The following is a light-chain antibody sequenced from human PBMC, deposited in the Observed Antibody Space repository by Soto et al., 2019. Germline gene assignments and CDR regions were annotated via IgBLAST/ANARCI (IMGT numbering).Light chain of an antibody. CDR3: SSYASSGTRV. Sequence: QSVLTQPAYVSGSPGQSITISCTGTSSDIGGYDSVSWYQQHPAKAPQLLIYDVSYRPSGISSRFSGSKSGNTASLTISGLQADDEADYYCSSYASSGTRVFGGGTKLTVL. CDR2: DVS. V-gene: IGLV2-14*03. J-gene: IGLJ2*01. CDR1: SSDIGGYDS.